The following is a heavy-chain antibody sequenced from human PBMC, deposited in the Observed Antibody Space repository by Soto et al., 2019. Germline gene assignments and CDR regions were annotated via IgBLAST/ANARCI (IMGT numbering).Heavy chain of an antibody. CDR3: ARAGLSIGGYEDRYYYMDV. CDR1: GYTFTSYY. CDR2: INPSGGST. D-gene: IGHD5-12*01. Sequence: QVQLVQSGAEVKKSGASVKVSCKASGYTFTSYYMHWVRQAPGQGLEWMGIINPSGGSTSYAQKFQCRVTMTRDTSTSTVYMELSSPRSEDTAVYYCARAGLSIGGYEDRYYYMDVWGKGTTVTVSS. J-gene: IGHJ6*03. V-gene: IGHV1-46*03.